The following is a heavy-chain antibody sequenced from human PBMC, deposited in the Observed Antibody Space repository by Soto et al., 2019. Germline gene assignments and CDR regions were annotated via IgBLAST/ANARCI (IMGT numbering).Heavy chain of an antibody. J-gene: IGHJ6*03. CDR3: ARILFGRSVAGGYFYMDV. D-gene: IGHD6-19*01. Sequence: HVTLKESGPVLVKPTETLTLTSTVSGFSLSNGKVGVSWIRQRPGKALEWLAHIFSNDEKSYRTSLKSRLTISEDTSKSQVVLTMTNVDPVDTATYYCARILFGRSVAGGYFYMDVWGKRTTVTVSS. V-gene: IGHV2-26*01. CDR2: IFSNDEK. CDR1: GFSLSNGKVG.